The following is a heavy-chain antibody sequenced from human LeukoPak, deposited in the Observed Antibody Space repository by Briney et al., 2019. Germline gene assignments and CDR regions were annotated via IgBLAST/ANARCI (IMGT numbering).Heavy chain of an antibody. CDR1: GFTFSSYG. CDR2: ISYDGSNK. D-gene: IGHD3-9*01. Sequence: GGSLRLSCAASGFTFSSYGMHWVRQAPGKGLEWVAVISYDGSNKYYADSVKGRFTISRDNSKNTLYLQMNSLRAGDTAVYYCAKPSSTFDWLLWLDYWGQGTLVTVSS. J-gene: IGHJ4*02. V-gene: IGHV3-30*18. CDR3: AKPSSTFDWLLWLDY.